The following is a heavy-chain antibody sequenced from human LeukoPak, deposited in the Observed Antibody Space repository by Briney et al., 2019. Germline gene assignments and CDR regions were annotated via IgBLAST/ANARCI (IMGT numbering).Heavy chain of an antibody. D-gene: IGHD5-12*01. V-gene: IGHV4-39*07. CDR3: TRDRREWLRKNEVGNFDY. Sequence: SETLSLTCTVSGGSISSSSYYWGWIRQPPGKGLEWIGSIYYSGSTYYNPSLKSRVTISVDTSKNQFSLKLSSVTAADTAVYYCTRDRREWLRKNEVGNFDYWGQGTLVTVSS. CDR1: GGSISSSSYY. CDR2: IYYSGST. J-gene: IGHJ4*02.